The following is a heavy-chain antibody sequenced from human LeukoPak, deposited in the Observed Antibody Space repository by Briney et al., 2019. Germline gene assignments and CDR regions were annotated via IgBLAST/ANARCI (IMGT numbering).Heavy chain of an antibody. Sequence: SETLSLTCTVSGGSISSYYWSWIRQPPGKGLEWIGYIYYSGSTNYNPSLKSRVTISVDTSKNQFSLKLSSVTAADTAVYYCARDGGYGDGRYYFDYWGQGTLVTVFS. CDR2: IYYSGST. CDR1: GGSISSYY. J-gene: IGHJ4*02. D-gene: IGHD4-17*01. CDR3: ARDGGYGDGRYYFDY. V-gene: IGHV4-59*01.